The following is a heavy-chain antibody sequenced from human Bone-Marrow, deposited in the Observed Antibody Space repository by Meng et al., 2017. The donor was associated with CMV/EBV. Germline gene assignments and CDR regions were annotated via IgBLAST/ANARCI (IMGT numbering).Heavy chain of an antibody. Sequence: GESLKISCAASRFTFSSYSMNWVRQAPGKGLEWVSSISSSSSYIYYADSVKGRFTISRDNAKNSLYLQMNSLRAEDTAVYYCARLSPRVRGALDIWGQGTMVTVSS. CDR1: RFTFSSYS. CDR2: ISSSSSYI. J-gene: IGHJ3*02. V-gene: IGHV3-21*01. CDR3: ARLSPRVRGALDI. D-gene: IGHD2-21*01.